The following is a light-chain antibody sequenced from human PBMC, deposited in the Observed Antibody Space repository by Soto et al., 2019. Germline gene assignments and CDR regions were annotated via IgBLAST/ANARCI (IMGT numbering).Light chain of an antibody. J-gene: IGKJ2*01. CDR2: LGS. V-gene: IGKV2-28*01. Sequence: EIVMTQSPPSLTVTPGEPASISCRSSQRLLHSNGNTFLDWYLQKPGQSPQLLIYLGSNRASGGPERVSGSEAGTDFTLKISRVEAEDVGVYYCMQALQTPYTFGQGTKLEIK. CDR3: MQALQTPYT. CDR1: QRLLHSNGNTF.